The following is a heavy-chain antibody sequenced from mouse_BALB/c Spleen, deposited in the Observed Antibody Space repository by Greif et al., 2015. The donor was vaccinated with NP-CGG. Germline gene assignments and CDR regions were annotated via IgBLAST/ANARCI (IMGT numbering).Heavy chain of an antibody. V-gene: IGHV1-54*01. CDR3: ARSDTTATEFAY. J-gene: IGHJ3*01. Sequence: QVQLQQSGAELVRPGTSVKVSCKASGYAFTNYLIEWVKQRPGQGLEWIGVINPGSGGTNYNEKFKGKATLTADKSSSTAYMQLSSLTSDDSAVYFCARSDTTATEFAYWGQGTLVTVSA. CDR2: INPGSGGT. D-gene: IGHD1-2*01. CDR1: GYAFTNYL.